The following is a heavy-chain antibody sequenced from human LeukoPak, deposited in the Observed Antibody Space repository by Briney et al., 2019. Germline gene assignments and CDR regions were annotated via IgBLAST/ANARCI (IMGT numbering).Heavy chain of an antibody. CDR3: ARGSSGWYPPYNWFDP. D-gene: IGHD6-19*01. V-gene: IGHV4-38-2*02. CDR2: IYHSGST. J-gene: IGHJ5*02. CDR1: GYSISSGYY. Sequence: PSETLSLTCTVSGYSISSGYYWGWIRQPPGKGLEWIGSIYHSGSTYYNPSLKSRVTISVDTSKNQFSLKLSSVTAADTAVYYCARGSSGWYPPYNWFDPWGQGTLVTVSS.